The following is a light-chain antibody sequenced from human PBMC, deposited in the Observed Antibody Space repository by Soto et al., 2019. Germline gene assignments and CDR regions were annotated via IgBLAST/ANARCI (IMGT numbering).Light chain of an antibody. CDR3: YSYTGSASDVV. CDR1: SCDIGAYYY. CDR2: EDT. Sequence: QSVLTQPPSVSGSPGQWITISCTGTSCDIGAYYYVYWYQHLPGKAPKLLIFEDTHRPSGVSDRFSGSKSGNTASLAISGVRPEDEADYYCYSYTGSASDVVFGGGTKLTVL. J-gene: IGLJ2*01. V-gene: IGLV2-14*01.